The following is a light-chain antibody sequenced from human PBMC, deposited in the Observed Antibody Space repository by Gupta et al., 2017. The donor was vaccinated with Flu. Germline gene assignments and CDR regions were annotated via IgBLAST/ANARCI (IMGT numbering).Light chain of an antibody. CDR3: HAWDSFTASV. V-gene: IGLV3-9*01. J-gene: IGLJ3*02. CDR2: RKN. CDR1: NIGGRN. Sequence: GQTATITCGGNNIGGRNVHWYQQRPGQAPVLIIYRKNNRPSGIPERFSGYKSDTTAAPTIKGDQAGDEADYYCHAWDSFTASVFGGGTKVTVL.